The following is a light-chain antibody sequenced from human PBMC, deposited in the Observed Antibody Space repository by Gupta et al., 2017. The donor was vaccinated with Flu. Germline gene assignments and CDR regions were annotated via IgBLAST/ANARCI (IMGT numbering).Light chain of an antibody. V-gene: IGKV3-20*01. Sequence: EIVLTQSPGTLSLSPGERATLSCRASQCVSSSYLAWYQQKPGQAPRLLIYGASSRATGIPDRFSGSGSGTDFTLTICRLEPEDFAVYYCQQYGSSHFTFGPGTKVDIK. CDR3: QQYGSSHFT. CDR1: QCVSSSY. J-gene: IGKJ3*01. CDR2: GAS.